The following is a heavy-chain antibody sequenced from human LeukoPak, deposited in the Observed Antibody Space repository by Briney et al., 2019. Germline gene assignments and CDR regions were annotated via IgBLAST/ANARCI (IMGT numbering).Heavy chain of an antibody. CDR2: ISSSSTYI. Sequence: GGSLRLSCAASGFTSTKYAMNWVRQAPGKGLEWVSSISSSSTYIYYADSVKGRFTISRDNAKNSLHLQMNSLRAEDTAVYYCARNRYGSSLDAFDIWDQGTVVTVSS. J-gene: IGHJ3*02. CDR1: GFTSTKYA. CDR3: ARNRYGSSLDAFDI. V-gene: IGHV3-21*01. D-gene: IGHD6-13*01.